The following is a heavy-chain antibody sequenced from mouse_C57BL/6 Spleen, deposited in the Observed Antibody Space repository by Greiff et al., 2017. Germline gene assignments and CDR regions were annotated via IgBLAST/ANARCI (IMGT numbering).Heavy chain of an antibody. CDR3: ARAGDAYY. J-gene: IGHJ2*01. CDR2: IDPSDSYT. CDR1: GYTFTSYW. Sequence: QVQLQQPGAELVKPGASVKLSCKASGYTFTSYWMQWVKQRPGQGLEWIGEIDPSDSYTNYNQKFKGKATLTVDTSSSTAYMQLSSLTSEDSAVYYCARAGDAYYWGQGTTLTVSS. V-gene: IGHV1-50*01.